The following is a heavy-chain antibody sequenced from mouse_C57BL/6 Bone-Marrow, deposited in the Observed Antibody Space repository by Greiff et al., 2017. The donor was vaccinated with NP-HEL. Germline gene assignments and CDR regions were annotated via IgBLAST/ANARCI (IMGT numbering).Heavy chain of an antibody. CDR3: AREGLLLYAMDY. V-gene: IGHV5-4*01. CDR2: ISDGGSYT. D-gene: IGHD2-3*01. Sequence: EVKLMESGGGLVKPGGSLKLSCAASGFTFSSYAMSWVRQTPEKRLEWVATISDGGSYTYYPDNVKGRFTISRDNAKNNLYLQMSHRKSEDTAMYYCAREGLLLYAMDYWGQGTSVTVSS. J-gene: IGHJ4*01. CDR1: GFTFSSYA.